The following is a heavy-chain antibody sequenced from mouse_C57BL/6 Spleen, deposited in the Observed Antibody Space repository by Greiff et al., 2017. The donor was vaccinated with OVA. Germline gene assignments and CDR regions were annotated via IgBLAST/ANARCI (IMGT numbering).Heavy chain of an antibody. V-gene: IGHV1-15*01. J-gene: IGHJ1*03. CDR1: GYTFTDYE. Sequence: VQLQQSGAELVRPGASVTLSCKASGYTFTDYEMHWVQQTPVHGLEWIGAIDPETGGTAYTQKFKGQAILTADKSSSTAYMELRSLTSEDSAVYYCTRREIFTTVVATRYFDVWGTGTTVTVSA. CDR2: IDPETGGT. CDR3: TRREIFTTVVATRYFDV. D-gene: IGHD1-1*01.